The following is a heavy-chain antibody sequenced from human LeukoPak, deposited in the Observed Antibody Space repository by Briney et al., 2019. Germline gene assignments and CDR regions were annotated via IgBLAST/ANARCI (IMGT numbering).Heavy chain of an antibody. CDR2: INSDGSST. V-gene: IGHV3-74*01. CDR3: ANLTVNTTSTPFFDY. CDR1: GFTFSSYW. D-gene: IGHD4-23*01. J-gene: IGHJ4*02. Sequence: GGSLRLSCAASGFTFSSYWMHWVRQAPGKGLVWVSRINSDGSSTSYADSVKGRFTISRDNAKNTLDLQMNSLRAEDTAVYYCANLTVNTTSTPFFDYWGQGTLVTVSS.